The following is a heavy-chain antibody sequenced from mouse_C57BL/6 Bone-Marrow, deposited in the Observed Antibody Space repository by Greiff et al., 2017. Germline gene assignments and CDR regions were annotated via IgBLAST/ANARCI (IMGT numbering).Heavy chain of an antibody. J-gene: IGHJ3*02. D-gene: IGHD2-1*01. CDR3: ASFYYGY. V-gene: IGHV1-42*01. CDR2: INPSTGGT. Sequence: VQLKESGPELVKPGASVKISCKASGYSFTGYYMNWVKQSPEKSLEWIGEINPSTGGTTYNQKFKAKATLTVDTSSSTAYMQLKSLTSEDSAVYYCASFYYGYWGQGALVTVSA. CDR1: GYSFTGYY.